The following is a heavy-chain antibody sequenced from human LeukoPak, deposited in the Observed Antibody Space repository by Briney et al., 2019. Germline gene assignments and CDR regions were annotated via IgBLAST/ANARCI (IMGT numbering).Heavy chain of an antibody. CDR2: INHSGST. V-gene: IGHV4-34*01. CDR1: GGSFSGYY. Sequence: SETLSLTCAVYGGSFSGYYWSWIRQPPGKGLEWIGEINHSGSTNYNPSLKSRVTISVDTSKNQFSLKLSSVTAADTAVYYCARDRGDGYDYFWDYWGQGTLVTVSS. CDR3: ARDRGDGYDYFWDY. J-gene: IGHJ4*02. D-gene: IGHD5-12*01.